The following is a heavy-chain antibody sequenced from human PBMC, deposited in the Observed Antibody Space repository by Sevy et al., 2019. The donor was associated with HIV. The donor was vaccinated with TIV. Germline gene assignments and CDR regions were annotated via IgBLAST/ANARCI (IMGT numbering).Heavy chain of an antibody. J-gene: IGHJ4*02. Sequence: GGSLRLSCAASGFTFAKYSMSWVRQAPGKGLEWVATFSFGCGRINYADSVKGRFTISRKDSKNTRFLQMNSLRAEDTATYFCAREGCTQPHDYWGQGTLVTVSS. CDR1: GFTFAKYS. D-gene: IGHD2-8*01. CDR3: AREGCTQPHDY. CDR2: FSFGCGRI. V-gene: IGHV3-23*01.